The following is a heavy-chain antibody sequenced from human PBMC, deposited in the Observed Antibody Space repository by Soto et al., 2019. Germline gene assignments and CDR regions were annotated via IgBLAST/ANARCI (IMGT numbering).Heavy chain of an antibody. J-gene: IGHJ3*02. CDR1: GFTFSSYA. V-gene: IGHV3-23*01. Sequence: GGSLRPSCAASGFTFSSYAMSWVRQAPGKGLEWVSAISGSGGSTYYADSVKGRFTISRDNSKNTLYLQMNSLRAEDTAVYYCAKDRVLRFLEWLDAFDIWGQGTMVTVSS. D-gene: IGHD3-3*01. CDR2: ISGSGGST. CDR3: AKDRVLRFLEWLDAFDI.